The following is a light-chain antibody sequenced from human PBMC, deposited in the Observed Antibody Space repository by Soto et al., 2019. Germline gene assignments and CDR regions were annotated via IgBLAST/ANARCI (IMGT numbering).Light chain of an antibody. CDR1: SSDVRSYNY. CDR2: EVT. J-gene: IGLJ1*01. V-gene: IGLV2-8*01. Sequence: QSVLTQPPSASGSPGQSVTISCTGTSSDVRSYNYVSWYQQHPGKAPKLMIYEVTKRPSGVPDRFSGSRSGNTASLTVSGLQAEDEADYYCSSFAGTNSFVFGTGTKVTVL. CDR3: SSFAGTNSFV.